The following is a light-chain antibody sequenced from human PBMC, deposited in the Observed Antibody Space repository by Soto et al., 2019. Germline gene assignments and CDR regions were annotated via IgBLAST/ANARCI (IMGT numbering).Light chain of an antibody. J-gene: IGKJ4*01. CDR1: QSISSW. CDR2: DAS. Sequence: DIQMTQSPSTLSASVGDRVTITCRASQSISSWLAWYQQKPGKAPKVLIYDASTLESGVPSRFSGSGSGTDFTLTISSLQPDDFATYYCQHYNSPLTFGGGTKVDIK. V-gene: IGKV1-5*01. CDR3: QHYNSPLT.